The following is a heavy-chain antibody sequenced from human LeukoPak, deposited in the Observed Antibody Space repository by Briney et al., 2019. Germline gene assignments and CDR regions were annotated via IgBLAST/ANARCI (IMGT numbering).Heavy chain of an antibody. Sequence: SETLSLTCTVSGGSINSGDYYWSWIRQPPGKGLEWIGYIYYSGSTYYNPSLKSRVTISVDTSKNQFSLKLSSVTAADTAVYYCARVEAAAGSPLFDYWGQGTLVTVSS. CDR3: ARVEAAAGSPLFDY. V-gene: IGHV4-30-4*01. J-gene: IGHJ4*02. D-gene: IGHD6-13*01. CDR2: IYYSGST. CDR1: GGSINSGDYY.